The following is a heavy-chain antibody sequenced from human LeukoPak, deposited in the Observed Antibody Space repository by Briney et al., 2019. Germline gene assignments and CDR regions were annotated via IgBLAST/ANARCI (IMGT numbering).Heavy chain of an antibody. CDR1: GFTFSSYW. J-gene: IGHJ4*02. CDR3: VSIPGD. CDR2: INSDGSST. Sequence: GGSLRLSCAASGFTFSSYWMHWVRHAPGKGLVWVSRINSDGSSTSYADSVKGRFTISRDSAKNTLYLQMNTLRAEDTAMYYCVSIPGDWGQGILVTVSS. D-gene: IGHD7-27*01. V-gene: IGHV3-74*01.